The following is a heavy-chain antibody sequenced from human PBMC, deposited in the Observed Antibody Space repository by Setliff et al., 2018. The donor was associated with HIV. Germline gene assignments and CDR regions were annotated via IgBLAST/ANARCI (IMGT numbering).Heavy chain of an antibody. CDR2: IDTSGST. CDR3: ARGQDGGGGSCYSPSYNWFDP. V-gene: IGHV4-4*07. D-gene: IGHD2-15*01. Sequence: SETLSLTCTVSGGSISSYYWSWIRQPAGKGLEWIGRIDTSGSTNYNPSLKSRVTMSVNTSKNQFYLKLSSVTAADTAVYYCARGQDGGGGSCYSPSYNWFDPWGQGTLVTVSS. CDR1: GGSISSYY. J-gene: IGHJ5*02.